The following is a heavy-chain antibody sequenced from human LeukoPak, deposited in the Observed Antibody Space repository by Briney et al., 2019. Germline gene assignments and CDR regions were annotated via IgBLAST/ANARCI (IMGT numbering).Heavy chain of an antibody. D-gene: IGHD3-22*01. CDR1: GGSISSSSYY. V-gene: IGHV4-39*01. Sequence: SETLSLTCTVSGGSISSSSYYWGWIRQPPGTGLEWIGSIYYSGSTYYNPSLKSRVTISVDTSKNQFSLKLSSVTAADMAVYYCARLATYYYDSSGYPCIDYWGQGTLVTVSS. J-gene: IGHJ4*02. CDR3: ARLATYYYDSSGYPCIDY. CDR2: IYYSGST.